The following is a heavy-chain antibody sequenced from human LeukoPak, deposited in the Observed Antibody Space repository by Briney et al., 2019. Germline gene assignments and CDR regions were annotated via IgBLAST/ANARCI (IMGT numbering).Heavy chain of an antibody. V-gene: IGHV4-39*02. D-gene: IGHD2-8*02. CDR1: GGSISTSSYY. CDR3: ARHCTGDICAAYYFYYYMDV. Sequence: PSETLSLTCTVSGGSISTSSYYWGRIRQPPGKGLEWIGSISESGRTYYNPSLKSRVIISVDTSKKHFSLKLSSVTAADTAVYYCARHCTGDICAAYYFYYYMDVWGKGTTVTVSS. J-gene: IGHJ6*03. CDR2: ISESGRT.